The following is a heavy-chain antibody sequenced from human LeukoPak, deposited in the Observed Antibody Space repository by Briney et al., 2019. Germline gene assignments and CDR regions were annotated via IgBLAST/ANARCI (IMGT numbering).Heavy chain of an antibody. CDR1: GGSISSSSYY. Sequence: PSETLSLTCTVSGGSISSSSYYWGWIRQPPGKGLEWIGSIYYSGSTYYNPSLKSRVTISVDTSKNQFSLKLSSVTAADTAVHYCARRRSGYYTGYYYYMDAWGKGTTVTVSS. V-gene: IGHV4-39*01. J-gene: IGHJ6*03. CDR2: IYYSGST. CDR3: ARRRSGYYTGYYYYMDA. D-gene: IGHD3-3*01.